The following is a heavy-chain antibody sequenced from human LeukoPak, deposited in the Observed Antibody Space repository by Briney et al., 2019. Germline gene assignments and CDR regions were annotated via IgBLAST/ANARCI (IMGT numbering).Heavy chain of an antibody. V-gene: IGHV1-18*01. CDR3: ARVSTYYYDSSGYYYNY. Sequence: AYNGNTNYAQKLQGRVTMTTDTSTSTAYMELRSLRSDDTAVYYCARVSTYYYDSSGYYYNYWGQGTLVTVSS. D-gene: IGHD3-22*01. CDR2: AYNGNT. J-gene: IGHJ4*02.